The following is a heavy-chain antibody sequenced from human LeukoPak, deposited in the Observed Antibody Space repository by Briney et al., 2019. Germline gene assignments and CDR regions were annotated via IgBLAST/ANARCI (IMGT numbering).Heavy chain of an antibody. Sequence: ASVNVSCTASGYTFTSYGISWGRHAPAQGHELMGWVSAYNGNTNYAQKLQGGATMTTDTSTGTAYMELRSLRSDDTTVYYCAREGASKGILTGWATWYYYSMDVWGKGTTVTVSS. V-gene: IGHV1-18*04. CDR1: GYTFTSYG. D-gene: IGHD3-9*01. CDR3: AREGASKGILTGWATWYYYSMDV. CDR2: VSAYNGNT. J-gene: IGHJ6*04.